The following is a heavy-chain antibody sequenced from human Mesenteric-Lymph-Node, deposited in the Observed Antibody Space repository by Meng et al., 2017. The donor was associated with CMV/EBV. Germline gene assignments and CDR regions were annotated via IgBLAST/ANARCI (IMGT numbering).Heavy chain of an antibody. CDR2: VNPKSGGGA. Sequence: ASVPVSCKASGYTFIAYYIHWVGQAPGHGLEGMGWVNPKSGGGADYTQRFQGRVTITRDTYTNTVYMELSRLRSDDTAVYYCARGGRPSPFAMDFWGQGTMVTVSS. CDR1: GYTFIAYY. CDR3: ARGGRPSPFAMDF. J-gene: IGHJ6*02. V-gene: IGHV1-2*02.